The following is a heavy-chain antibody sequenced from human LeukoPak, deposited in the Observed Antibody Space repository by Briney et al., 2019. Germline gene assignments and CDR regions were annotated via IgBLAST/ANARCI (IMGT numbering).Heavy chain of an antibody. J-gene: IGHJ4*02. CDR2: IKQDGSEK. CDR3: ARHVRFEGVDY. CDR1: GFIFRRYW. Sequence: GGSLTLPYAVSGFIFRRYWMSWVRQAPGKGLEWVANIKQDGSEKYYVDSVKGRFTISRDNAKNSLFLQMNSLRAEDTAVYYCARHVRFEGVDYWGQGTLVTVSS. D-gene: IGHD3-3*01. V-gene: IGHV3-7*01.